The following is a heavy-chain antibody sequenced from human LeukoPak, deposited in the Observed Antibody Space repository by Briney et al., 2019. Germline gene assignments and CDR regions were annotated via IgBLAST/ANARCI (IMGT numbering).Heavy chain of an antibody. J-gene: IGHJ6*02. Sequence: PSETLSLTCAVYGGSFSGYYWSWIRQPPGKGLEWIGEINRSGSTNYNPSLKSRVTISVDTSKNQFSLKLSSVTAADTAVYYCARPRVSGSVVVPAAYRDYYYGMDVWGQGTTVTVSS. V-gene: IGHV4-34*01. CDR3: ARPRVSGSVVVPAAYRDYYYGMDV. D-gene: IGHD2-2*01. CDR2: INRSGST. CDR1: GGSFSGYY.